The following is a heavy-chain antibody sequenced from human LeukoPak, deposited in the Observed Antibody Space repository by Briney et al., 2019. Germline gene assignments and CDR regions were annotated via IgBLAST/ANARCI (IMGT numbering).Heavy chain of an antibody. CDR1: GGSISSGGYY. V-gene: IGHV4-31*03. CDR2: IYYSGST. J-gene: IGHJ5*02. Sequence: SEILSLTCTVSGGSISSGGYYWSWIRQHPGKGLEWIGYIYYSGSTYYNPSLKSRVTISVDTSKNQFSLKLSSVTAADTAVYYCARLRVDTLMPDPWGQGTLVTVSS. CDR3: ARLRVDTLMPDP. D-gene: IGHD5-18*01.